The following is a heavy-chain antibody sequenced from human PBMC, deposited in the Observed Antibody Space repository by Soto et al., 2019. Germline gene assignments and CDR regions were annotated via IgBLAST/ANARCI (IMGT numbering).Heavy chain of an antibody. CDR3: ARGYGGPMGWFEP. CDR1: GYTFTSYA. CDR2: INAGNGNT. J-gene: IGHJ5*02. V-gene: IGHV1-3*01. Sequence: QVQLVQSGAEVKKPGASVKVSCKASGYTFTSYAMHWVRQAPGQRLEWMGWINAGNGNTKYSQKCQGRVTITRDTSAITAYMELSSLRSEDTAVYYCARGYGGPMGWFEPWGQGTLVTVSS. D-gene: IGHD3-16*01.